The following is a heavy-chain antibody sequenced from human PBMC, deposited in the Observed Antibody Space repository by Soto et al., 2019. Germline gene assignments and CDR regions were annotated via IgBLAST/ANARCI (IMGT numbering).Heavy chain of an antibody. D-gene: IGHD6-19*01. CDR2: ISGGGGST. J-gene: IGHJ4*02. Sequence: GGSLRLSCATSGFTFSHYAMSWVRQAPGKGLEWVSGISGGGGSTYYADSVKGRFTISRDNSKNTLFLQMNSLRAEDTAVYYCAKRGLTSGWYAESGGQGTPVTVSS. CDR1: GFTFSHYA. V-gene: IGHV3-23*01. CDR3: AKRGLTSGWYAES.